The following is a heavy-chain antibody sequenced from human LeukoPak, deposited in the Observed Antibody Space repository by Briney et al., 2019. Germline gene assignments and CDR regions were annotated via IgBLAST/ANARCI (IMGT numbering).Heavy chain of an antibody. Sequence: SETLSLTCTVSGGSISSYYWSWIRQPPGKGLEWIGYIYYSGSTNYNPSLKSRVTISVDTSKNQFSLKLSSVTAADTAVYYCARHRSRGWFDPWGQGTQVTVSS. V-gene: IGHV4-59*08. J-gene: IGHJ5*02. CDR2: IYYSGST. CDR1: GGSISSYY. CDR3: ARHRSRGWFDP.